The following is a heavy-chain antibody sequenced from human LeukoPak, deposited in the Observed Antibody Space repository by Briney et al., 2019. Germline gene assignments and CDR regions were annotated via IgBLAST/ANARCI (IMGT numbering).Heavy chain of an antibody. CDR2: ISGSGGST. V-gene: IGHV3-23*01. D-gene: IGHD5-18*01. CDR1: GFTFSSYA. Sequence: SGGSLRLSCAASGFTFSSYAMSWVRQAPGKGLEWVSAISGSGGSTYYADSVKGRFTISRDNSKNTLSLQMNSLRAEDTAVYYCANMRSIDTATIDYWGQGTLVTVSS. J-gene: IGHJ4*02. CDR3: ANMRSIDTATIDY.